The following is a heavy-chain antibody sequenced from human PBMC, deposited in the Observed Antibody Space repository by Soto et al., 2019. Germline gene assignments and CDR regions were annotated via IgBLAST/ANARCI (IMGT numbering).Heavy chain of an antibody. V-gene: IGHV4-61*06. D-gene: IGHD3-3*01. CDR3: GRRRHTSLTYGLDI. J-gene: IGHJ6*01. CDR2: IYYSGST. Sequence: PGKGLEWIGYIYYSGSTNYNPSLKSRVTISVDTSKNQCSLKLSSVTAADTALFYSGRRRHTSLTYGLDI.